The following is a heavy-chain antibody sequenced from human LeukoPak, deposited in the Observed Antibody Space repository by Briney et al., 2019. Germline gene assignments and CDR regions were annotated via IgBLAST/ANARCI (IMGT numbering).Heavy chain of an antibody. CDR3: AKDPSYYYDSSGYSFDY. CDR1: GFTFSSYA. CDR2: ISGSGGST. V-gene: IGHV3-23*01. J-gene: IGHJ4*02. D-gene: IGHD3-22*01. Sequence: GGSLGLSCAASGFTFSSYAMSWVRQAPGKGLEWVSAISGSGGSTYYADSVKGRFTISRDNSKNTLYLQMNSLRAEDTAVYYCAKDPSYYYDSSGYSFDYWGQGTLVTVSS.